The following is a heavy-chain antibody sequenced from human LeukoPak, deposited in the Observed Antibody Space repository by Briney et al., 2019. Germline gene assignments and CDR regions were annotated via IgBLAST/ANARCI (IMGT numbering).Heavy chain of an antibody. D-gene: IGHD2-8*01. Sequence: GGSLRLSCAASGFTFSSYGIHWVRQAPGKGLEWVAVIWYDGSNKYYADSVKGRFTISRDNSKNTLYLQMNSLRVEDTAVYYCALGNGPGYWGQGTLVTVSS. CDR1: GFTFSSYG. CDR2: IWYDGSNK. CDR3: ALGNGPGY. V-gene: IGHV3-33*01. J-gene: IGHJ4*02.